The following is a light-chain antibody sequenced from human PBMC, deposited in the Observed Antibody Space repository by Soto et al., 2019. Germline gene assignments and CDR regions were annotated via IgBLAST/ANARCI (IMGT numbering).Light chain of an antibody. CDR1: QTVLSSSNNKNY. Sequence: DIVMTQSPDSLAVSLGERATIKCKSSQTVLSSSNNKNYLAWYQQKPGQPPKLLIYWASTRESGVPDRFSGSGSGTDFTLTISSLQAEDVAVYYCQQYYSNSLTFGPGTKVDLK. CDR3: QQYYSNSLT. V-gene: IGKV4-1*01. J-gene: IGKJ3*01. CDR2: WAS.